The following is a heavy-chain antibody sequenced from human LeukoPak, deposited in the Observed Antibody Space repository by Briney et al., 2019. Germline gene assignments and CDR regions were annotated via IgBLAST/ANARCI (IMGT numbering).Heavy chain of an antibody. CDR2: ISYDGSNK. Sequence: PGRSLRLSCAASGFTFSSYAMHWVRQAPGKGLEWVAVISYDGSNKYYADSVKGRFTISRDNSKNTLYLQMNSLRAEDTAVYYCARDCPQGGGSCYSEVYYGMDVWGQGTTVTVSS. V-gene: IGHV3-30-3*01. D-gene: IGHD2-15*01. CDR3: ARDCPQGGGSCYSEVYYGMDV. J-gene: IGHJ6*02. CDR1: GFTFSSYA.